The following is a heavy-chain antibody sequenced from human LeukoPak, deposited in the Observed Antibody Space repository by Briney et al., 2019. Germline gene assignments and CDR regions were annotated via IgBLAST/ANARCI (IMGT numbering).Heavy chain of an antibody. CDR2: IYYSGST. V-gene: IGHV4-39*01. J-gene: IGHJ5*02. D-gene: IGHD2-21*02. Sequence: SETLSLTCAVSGGSISSNSYYWGWIRQPPGKGLEWIGSIYYSGSTYYDPSLKSRVTISVDTSKNQFSLKLSSVTAADTAVYYCARGRPAGCGGDCSPYDPWGQGTLVTVSS. CDR1: GGSISSNSYY. CDR3: ARGRPAGCGGDCSPYDP.